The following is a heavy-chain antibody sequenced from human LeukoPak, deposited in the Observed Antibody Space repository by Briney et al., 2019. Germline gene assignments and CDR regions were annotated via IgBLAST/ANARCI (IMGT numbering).Heavy chain of an antibody. CDR1: GFTFSAFG. D-gene: IGHD6-19*01. CDR2: IHYDGSNK. CDR3: ARDEHISGWCSF. V-gene: IGHV3-33*01. Sequence: GGSLRLSCAASGFTFSAFGMHWVRQAPGKGLEWVAVIHYDGSNKYYADSVKGRFTISRDNSKNTLYLEMSSLRAEDTAVYYCARDEHISGWCSFWGQGTLVTVSS. J-gene: IGHJ1*01.